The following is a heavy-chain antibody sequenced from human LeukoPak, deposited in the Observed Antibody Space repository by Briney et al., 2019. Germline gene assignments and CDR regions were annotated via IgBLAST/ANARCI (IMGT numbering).Heavy chain of an antibody. Sequence: PGGSLRLSCAASGFTFSSYWMSWVRQAPGKGLEWVANIKQDGSEKYYVDSVKGRFTISRDNAKNSLYLQMNGLRAEDTAVYYCANLGYCTNGVCPRGYWGQGTLVTVSS. CDR3: ANLGYCTNGVCPRGY. V-gene: IGHV3-7*03. D-gene: IGHD2-8*01. CDR1: GFTFSSYW. J-gene: IGHJ4*02. CDR2: IKQDGSEK.